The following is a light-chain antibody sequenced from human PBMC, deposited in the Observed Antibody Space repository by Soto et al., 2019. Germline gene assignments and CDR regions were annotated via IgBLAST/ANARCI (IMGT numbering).Light chain of an antibody. CDR2: DVS. J-gene: IGLJ1*01. V-gene: IGLV2-14*01. Sequence: SVLTQPASVSGSPGESITISCTGTSSDVGGYNYVSWYQQHPGKAPKLMIYDVSNRPSGVSNRFSGSKSGNTASLTISELQAEDEADYYCSSYTSSSIFYVFGTGTKVTVL. CDR3: SSYTSSSIFYV. CDR1: SSDVGGYNY.